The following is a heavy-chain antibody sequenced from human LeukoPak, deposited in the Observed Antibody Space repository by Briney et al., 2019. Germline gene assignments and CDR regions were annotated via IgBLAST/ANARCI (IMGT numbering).Heavy chain of an antibody. CDR2: MSGSGSST. CDR3: AKGTDTYNYDSSGYYFGEY. J-gene: IGHJ4*02. Sequence: GGSLRLSCAASGFIFSSYAMSWVRQAPGKGLEWVSAMSGSGSSTFYADSVKGRFIISRDNSKNTLYLQLNSLRAEDTAVYYCAKGTDTYNYDSSGYYFGEYWGQGTLVTVSS. V-gene: IGHV3-23*01. D-gene: IGHD3-22*01. CDR1: GFIFSSYA.